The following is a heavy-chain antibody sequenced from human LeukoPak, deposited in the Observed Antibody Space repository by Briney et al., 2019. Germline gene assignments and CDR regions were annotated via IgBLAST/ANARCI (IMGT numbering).Heavy chain of an antibody. J-gene: IGHJ4*02. D-gene: IGHD2-15*01. V-gene: IGHV4-34*01. CDR1: GGSFSGYY. CDR2: INHSGST. Sequence: SETLSLTCAVYGGSFSGYYWSWIRQPPGKGLEWIGEINHSGSTNYNPSLKSRVTISVDTSKNQFSQQLSSVTAADTAVYYCARGNRLVVVAATPDFDYWGQGTLVTVSS. CDR3: ARGNRLVVVAATPDFDY.